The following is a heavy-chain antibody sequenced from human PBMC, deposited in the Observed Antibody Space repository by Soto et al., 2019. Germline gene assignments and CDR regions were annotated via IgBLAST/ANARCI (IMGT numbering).Heavy chain of an antibody. D-gene: IGHD3-10*01. J-gene: IGHJ3*02. V-gene: IGHV1-24*01. CDR3: QAITMVRGVITEDAFDI. Sequence: APVEVSFKVSRYTLNEISLHWGRQAPGKRLEWMGGFDPEDGETIYAQKFQGRVTMTEDTSTDTAYMELSSLRSEDTAVYYCQAITMVRGVITEDAFDIWGQGTMVTVSS. CDR1: RYTLNEIS. CDR2: FDPEDGET.